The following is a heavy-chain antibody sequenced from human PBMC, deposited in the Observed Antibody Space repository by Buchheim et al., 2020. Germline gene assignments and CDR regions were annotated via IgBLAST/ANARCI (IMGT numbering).Heavy chain of an antibody. J-gene: IGHJ2*01. CDR2: INHSGST. Sequence: QVQLQQWGAGLLKPSATLSLTCAVYGGSFSGYYWSWIRQPPGKGLEWIGEINHSGSTNYNPSLKSRVTISVDTSKNQFSLKLSSVTAADTAVYYCARLKVDSSDFDLWGRGTL. CDR1: GGSFSGYY. CDR3: ARLKVDSSDFDL. V-gene: IGHV4-34*01. D-gene: IGHD3-22*01.